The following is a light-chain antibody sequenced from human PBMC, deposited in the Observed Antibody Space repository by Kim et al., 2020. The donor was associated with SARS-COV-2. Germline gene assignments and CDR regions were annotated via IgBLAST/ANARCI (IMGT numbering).Light chain of an antibody. CDR1: QYIDKY. CDR2: DSS. J-gene: IGKJ5*01. Sequence: DIQMTQSPSPLSASVGDSVTINCQTSQYIDKYLNWYQQRGGEAPQLLVYDSSTLVTGVPSRFSGGGSGTEFSLTITGLQPEDFATYYCQQSYNIPITFGQGTRLEIK. V-gene: IGKV1-33*01. CDR3: QQSYNIPIT.